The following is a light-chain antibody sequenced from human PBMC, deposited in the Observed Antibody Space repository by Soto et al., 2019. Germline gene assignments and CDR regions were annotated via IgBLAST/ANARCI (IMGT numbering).Light chain of an antibody. J-gene: IGKJ5*01. CDR2: DAS. Sequence: EIVLTQSPATLPLSPGAIATLSCRASQSVGANLAWYQQKPGQAPRLLIWDASSRATGIPARFSGSGSGTEFTLTISSLEPEDFTTYYCQQYNSHPITFGQGTRLEIK. CDR3: QQYNSHPIT. CDR1: QSVGAN. V-gene: IGKV3-11*01.